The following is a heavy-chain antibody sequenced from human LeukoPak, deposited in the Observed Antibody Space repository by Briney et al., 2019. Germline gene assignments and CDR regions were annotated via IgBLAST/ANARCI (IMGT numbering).Heavy chain of an antibody. CDR1: GGSISSYY. CDR2: IYTSGST. D-gene: IGHD1-26*01. J-gene: IGHJ4*02. CDR3: ARDGPAWENPFDY. V-gene: IGHV4-4*07. Sequence: SETLSLTCTVSGGSISSYYWSWIRQTAGKGLEWIGRIYTSGSTNYNPSLKSRVTMSVDTSKNQFSLKLSSVTAADTAVYYCARDGPAWENPFDYWGQGTLVTVSS.